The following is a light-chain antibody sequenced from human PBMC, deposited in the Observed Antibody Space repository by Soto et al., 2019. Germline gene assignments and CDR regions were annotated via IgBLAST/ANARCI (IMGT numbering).Light chain of an antibody. CDR2: RAS. J-gene: IGKJ1*01. Sequence: DIQMTQSPSTLSASVGDRVTITCWASRSISTWLAWSQQKPGKAPKLLIYRASSLESGVPSRFSGSGFGTEFTLTISSLQPDDFATYYCQQYNAYSEWTFGQGTKVEIK. CDR3: QQYNAYSEWT. CDR1: RSISTW. V-gene: IGKV1-5*03.